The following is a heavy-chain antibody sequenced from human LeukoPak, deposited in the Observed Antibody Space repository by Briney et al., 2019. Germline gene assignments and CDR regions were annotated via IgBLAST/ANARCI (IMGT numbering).Heavy chain of an antibody. V-gene: IGHV3-30-3*01. D-gene: IGHD3-16*02. CDR2: VSYDGSNE. J-gene: IGHJ4*02. CDR1: GFTFSNYA. CDR3: ARGADYDYVWGSYRNYFDY. Sequence: GGSLGLSCAASGFTFSNYAVHWVRQAPGKGLEWVSIVSYDGSNEYYADSVKGRFTISRDNSKNALYLQMNSLRAEDTAVYYCARGADYDYVWGSYRNYFDYWGQGTLVTVSS.